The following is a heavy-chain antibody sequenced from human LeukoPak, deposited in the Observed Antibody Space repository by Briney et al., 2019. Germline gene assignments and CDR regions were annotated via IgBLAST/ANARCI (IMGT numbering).Heavy chain of an antibody. Sequence: SETLSLTCTVSGGSISSYYWSWIRQPPGKGLEWIGYIYYSGSTNYNPSLKSRVTISVDTSKNQFSLKLSSVTAADTAVYYCARERMVRGVGYGMDVLGKGTTVTVSS. CDR2: IYYSGST. CDR1: GGSISSYY. J-gene: IGHJ6*04. D-gene: IGHD3-10*01. V-gene: IGHV4-59*01. CDR3: ARERMVRGVGYGMDV.